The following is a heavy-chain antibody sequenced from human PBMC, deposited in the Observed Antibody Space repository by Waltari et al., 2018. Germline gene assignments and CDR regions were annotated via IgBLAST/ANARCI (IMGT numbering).Heavy chain of an antibody. CDR1: GFTFSSYA. V-gene: IGHV3-30-3*01. CDR2: ISYDGSNK. Sequence: QVQLVESGGGVVQPGRSLRLSCAASGFTFSSYAMHWVRQAPGKGLEWVAVISYDGSNKYYADSVKGRFTISRDNSKNTPYLQMNSLRAEDTAVYYCARDSGREGGYFDYWGQGTLVTVSS. J-gene: IGHJ4*02. D-gene: IGHD3-16*01. CDR3: ARDSGREGGYFDY.